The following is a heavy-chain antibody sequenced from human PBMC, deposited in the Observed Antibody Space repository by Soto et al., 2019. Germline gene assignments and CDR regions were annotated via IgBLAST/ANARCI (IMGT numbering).Heavy chain of an antibody. V-gene: IGHV4-59*08. CDR1: GGSISSYY. D-gene: IGHD6-13*01. Sequence: SETLSLTCTVSGGSISSYYWSWIRQPPGKGLEWIGYIYYSGSTNYNPSLKSRATISVDTSKNQFSLKLSSVTAADTAVYYCARHSSSWYVSSSYFDYWGQGTLVTVSS. CDR3: ARHSSSWYVSSSYFDY. J-gene: IGHJ4*02. CDR2: IYYSGST.